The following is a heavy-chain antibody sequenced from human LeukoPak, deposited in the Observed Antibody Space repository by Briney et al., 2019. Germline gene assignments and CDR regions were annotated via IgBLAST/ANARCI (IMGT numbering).Heavy chain of an antibody. CDR1: GYSISSSYY. J-gene: IGHJ3*02. CDR3: ARGATVTTLVGDAFDI. D-gene: IGHD4-17*01. Sequence: SETLSLTCTVSGYSISSSYYWGWIRQPPGKGLEWIGSIYYSGSTYYNPSLKSRVTISVDTSKNQFSLKLSSVTAADTAVYYCARGATVTTLVGDAFDIWGQGTMVTVSS. V-gene: IGHV4-38-2*02. CDR2: IYYSGST.